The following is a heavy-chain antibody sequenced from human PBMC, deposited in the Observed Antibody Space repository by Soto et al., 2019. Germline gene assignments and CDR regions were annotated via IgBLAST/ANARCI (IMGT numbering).Heavy chain of an antibody. Sequence: GESLKISCKGSGYSFTIYWIGWVRQMPGKGLEWMGIIYPGDSDTRYSPSFQGQVTISADKSISTAYLQWSSLKASDTAMYYCARQGVEMATQNWFDPWGQGTLVTAPQ. CDR1: GYSFTIYW. CDR3: ARQGVEMATQNWFDP. J-gene: IGHJ5*02. V-gene: IGHV5-51*01. D-gene: IGHD5-12*01. CDR2: IYPGDSDT.